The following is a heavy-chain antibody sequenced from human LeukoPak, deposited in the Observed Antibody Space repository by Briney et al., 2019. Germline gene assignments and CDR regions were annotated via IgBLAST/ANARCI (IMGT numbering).Heavy chain of an antibody. Sequence: ASVKVSCKVSGYTLTELSMHWVRQAPGKGLEWMGGFDPEDGETIYTQKFQGRVTMTEDTSTDTAYMELSSLRSEDTAVYYCATLMITFGGVFDYWGQGTLFTVSS. V-gene: IGHV1-24*01. CDR2: FDPEDGET. D-gene: IGHD3-16*01. CDR1: GYTLTELS. J-gene: IGHJ4*02. CDR3: ATLMITFGGVFDY.